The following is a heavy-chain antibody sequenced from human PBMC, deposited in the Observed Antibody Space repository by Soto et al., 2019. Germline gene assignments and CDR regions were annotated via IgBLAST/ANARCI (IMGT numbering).Heavy chain of an antibody. V-gene: IGHV3-21*01. J-gene: IGHJ6*03. Sequence: EVQLVESGGGLVKPGGSLRLSCAASGFTFSSYSMNWLRQAPGKGLEWVSSISSSSSYIYYAASVKGRFTISRDNAKNSLYLQMNSLRAEDTAVYYCARDPYSGYDGDYYYYYMDVWGKGPTVTVSS. D-gene: IGHD5-12*01. CDR2: ISSSSSYI. CDR3: ARDPYSGYDGDYYYYYMDV. CDR1: GFTFSSYS.